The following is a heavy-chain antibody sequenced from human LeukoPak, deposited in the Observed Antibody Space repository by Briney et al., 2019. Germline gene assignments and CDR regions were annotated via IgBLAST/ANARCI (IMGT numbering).Heavy chain of an antibody. Sequence: SVKVSCTASGGTFSSYAISWVRQAPGQGLEWMGGIIPIFGTANYAQKFQGRVTITADESTSTAYMELSSLRSEDTAVYYCARDARTYYYDSSGYYHFDYWGQGTLVTVSS. V-gene: IGHV1-69*13. CDR2: IIPIFGTA. D-gene: IGHD3-22*01. CDR3: ARDARTYYYDSSGYYHFDY. CDR1: GGTFSSYA. J-gene: IGHJ4*02.